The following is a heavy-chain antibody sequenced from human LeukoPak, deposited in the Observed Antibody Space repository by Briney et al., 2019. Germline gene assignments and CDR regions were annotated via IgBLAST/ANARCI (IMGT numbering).Heavy chain of an antibody. J-gene: IGHJ5*02. CDR2: IIPILGIA. CDR3: ARDGNYGTRDEWWFDP. CDR1: GGTFSSYA. D-gene: IGHD5-24*01. Sequence: ASVKVSCKASGGTFSSYAISWVRQAPGQGLEWMGRIIPILGIANYAQKFQGRVTITADKSTSTAYMELSSLRSEDTAVYYCARDGNYGTRDEWWFDPWGRGTLVTVSS. V-gene: IGHV1-69*04.